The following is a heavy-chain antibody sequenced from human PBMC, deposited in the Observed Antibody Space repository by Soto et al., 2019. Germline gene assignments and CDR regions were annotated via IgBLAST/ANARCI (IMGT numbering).Heavy chain of an antibody. Sequence: GASVKVSCKASGYTFTSYGISWVRQAPGQGLEWMGWISAYNGNTNYAQKLQGRVTMTTDTSTSTAYMELRSLRSDDTAVYYCARVKWDSWGSYPIGCWGQGMLVTVSS. D-gene: IGHD3-16*02. CDR3: ARVKWDSWGSYPIGC. J-gene: IGHJ4*02. CDR2: ISAYNGNT. CDR1: GYTFTSYG. V-gene: IGHV1-18*01.